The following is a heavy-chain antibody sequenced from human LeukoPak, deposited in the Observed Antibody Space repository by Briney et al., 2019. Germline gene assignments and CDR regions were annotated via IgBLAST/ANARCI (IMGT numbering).Heavy chain of an antibody. Sequence: SQTLSLTCALSGDSVSSNSAAWTWIRQSPSRGLEWLGRTYYRSKWYNDYAVSVKSRIAINPDTSKNQFSLQLNSVTPEDTAVYYCASQAVAGLYNFDYWGQGTLVTVSS. CDR2: TYYRSKWYN. CDR1: GDSVSSNSAA. D-gene: IGHD6-19*01. V-gene: IGHV6-1*01. CDR3: ASQAVAGLYNFDY. J-gene: IGHJ4*02.